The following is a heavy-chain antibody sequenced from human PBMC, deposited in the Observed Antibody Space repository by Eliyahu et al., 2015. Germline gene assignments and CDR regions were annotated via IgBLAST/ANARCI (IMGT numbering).Heavy chain of an antibody. V-gene: IGHV3-66*02. CDR3: AKEGRQLGSFDV. J-gene: IGHJ3*01. D-gene: IGHD3-16*01. CDR1: GFXFGSHY. CDR2: LYSGGST. Sequence: EVQVVESGGGLVQPGGSLRLSCAASGFXFGSHYMSWVRQAPGKGLGWVSVLYSGGSTYYTDSVKGRFTISRDNPKNTLYLQMNSLGTEDTAVYYCAKEGRQLGSFDVWGQGTMVTVSS.